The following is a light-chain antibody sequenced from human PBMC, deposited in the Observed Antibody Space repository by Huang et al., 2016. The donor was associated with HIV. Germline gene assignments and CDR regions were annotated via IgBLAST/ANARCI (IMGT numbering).Light chain of an antibody. CDR3: HQHSSWPVT. CDR2: DAS. Sequence: DIVLTQSPATLSLSPGERATLSCRAGQSVRSYLAWYQQTPGQAPRLLGSDASLRATGIPARFSGSGSGTDFTLTISSLEPEDFAVYYCHQHSSWPVTFGQGTRVEIK. V-gene: IGKV3-11*01. CDR1: QSVRSY. J-gene: IGKJ1*01.